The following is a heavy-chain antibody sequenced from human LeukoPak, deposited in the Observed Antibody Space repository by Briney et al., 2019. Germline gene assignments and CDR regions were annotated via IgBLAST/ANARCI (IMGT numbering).Heavy chain of an antibody. J-gene: IGHJ4*02. CDR2: ISYDGSNK. D-gene: IGHD1-26*01. V-gene: IGHV3-30-3*01. CDR1: GFTFSSYA. CDR3: ARDGDRVGATNYFDY. Sequence: GRSLRLSCAASGFTFSSYAMHWVRQAPGKGLEWVAVISYDGSNKYHADSVKGRFTVSRDNSKNTLYLQMNSLRAEDTAVYYCARDGDRVGATNYFDYWGQGTLVTVSS.